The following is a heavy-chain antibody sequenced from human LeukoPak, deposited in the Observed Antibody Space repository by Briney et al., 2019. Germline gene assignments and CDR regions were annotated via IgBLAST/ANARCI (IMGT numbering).Heavy chain of an antibody. V-gene: IGHV3-53*01. CDR2: IYSGGST. CDR3: ARDGYGDYYFDY. D-gene: IGHD4-17*01. CDR1: GFTVSSNY. J-gene: IGHJ4*02. Sequence: PGGSLRLSCAASGFTVSSNYVSWVRQAPGKGLEWVSVIYSGGSTYYADSVKGRFTISRDNSKNTLYLQMNSLRAEDTAVYYCARDGYGDYYFDYWGQGTLVTVSS.